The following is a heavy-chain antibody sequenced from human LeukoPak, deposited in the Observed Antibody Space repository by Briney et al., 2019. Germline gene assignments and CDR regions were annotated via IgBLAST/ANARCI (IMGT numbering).Heavy chain of an antibody. CDR3: ARVASNYDFDC. CDR1: GFTFSTYG. CDR2: VRYDGSKK. J-gene: IGHJ4*02. Sequence: GGSLRLSCAASGFTFSTYGMHWVRQAPGKGLEWVAFVRYDGSKKYYTNSVKGRFTISRDNAKNSLYLQMNSLRAEDTALYYCARVASNYDFDCWGQGTLVTVSS. V-gene: IGHV3-30*02. D-gene: IGHD4-11*01.